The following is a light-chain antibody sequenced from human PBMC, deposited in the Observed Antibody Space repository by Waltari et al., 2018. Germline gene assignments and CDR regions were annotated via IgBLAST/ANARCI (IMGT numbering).Light chain of an antibody. CDR1: GSNTGIHS. Sequence: QSVLTQPPSVSAAPGQKVTISCPGSGSNTGIHSVSWYQQLPGTAPKLLIYDNNKRPSGIPDRFSGSKSGTSATLGITGLQTGDEADYYCGTWDSSLSGVVFGGGTKLTVL. CDR3: GTWDSSLSGVV. CDR2: DNN. J-gene: IGLJ2*01. V-gene: IGLV1-51*01.